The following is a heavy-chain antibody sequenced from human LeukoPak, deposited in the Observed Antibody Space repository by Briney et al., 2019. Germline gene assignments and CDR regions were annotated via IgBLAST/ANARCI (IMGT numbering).Heavy chain of an antibody. CDR2: INSYGRST. CDR1: GFTFSSYW. V-gene: IGHV3-74*01. CDR3: ARPSGYCSSTSCYRVSWFDP. Sequence: PGGSLRLSCAASGFTFSSYWMRWVRQAPGKGLVWVSRINSYGRSTSYADSVEGRFTSSRDNAENTRYLQMNSLRAEDTPVYYCARPSGYCSSTSCYRVSWFDPWGQGTLVTVSS. D-gene: IGHD2-2*01. J-gene: IGHJ5*02.